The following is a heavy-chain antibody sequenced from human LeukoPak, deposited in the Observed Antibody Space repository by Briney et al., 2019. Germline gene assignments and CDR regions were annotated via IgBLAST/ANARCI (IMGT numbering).Heavy chain of an antibody. CDR1: GYTFTSYD. J-gene: IGHJ6*02. D-gene: IGHD3-22*01. CDR3: ARDLSYYDSSGYLYYGIDV. V-gene: IGHV1-8*01. Sequence: GASVKVSCKASGYTFTSYDINWVRQATGQGIEWMGWMNPNSGNTGYAQKFQGRVTMTRNTSISTAYMELSSLRSEDTAVYYCARDLSYYDSSGYLYYGIDVWGQGTTVTVSS. CDR2: MNPNSGNT.